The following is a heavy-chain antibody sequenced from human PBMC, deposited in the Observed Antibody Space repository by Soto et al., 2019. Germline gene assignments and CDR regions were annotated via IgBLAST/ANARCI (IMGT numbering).Heavy chain of an antibody. CDR2: IYYSGST. Sequence: QVQLQESGPGLVQPSQSLSLTCTVSGGSISSRTYFWSWIRQHRGKGLEWIGYIYYSGSTYYNPSLNSRVTISEVTSKNQFSLRLSSVTAADSAVYYCASSIMITFGGVIVIPRNFDSWGQGTLVTVSS. V-gene: IGHV4-31*03. D-gene: IGHD3-16*02. J-gene: IGHJ4*02. CDR1: GGSISSRTYF. CDR3: ASSIMITFGGVIVIPRNFDS.